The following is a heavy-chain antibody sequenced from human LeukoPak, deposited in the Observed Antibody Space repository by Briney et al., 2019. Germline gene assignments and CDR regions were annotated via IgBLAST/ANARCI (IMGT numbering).Heavy chain of an antibody. D-gene: IGHD2-21*02. Sequence: GGPLRLSCAASGFTFNNFAMTWARHAPGKGLEWVSSVIGSGGTYYADSVKGRFIISRDNSKNTLYLQRSSLRADDTALYYCVKGRGPAKGDYYNYYDYMDVWGKGTTVTVSS. J-gene: IGHJ6*03. V-gene: IGHV3-23*01. CDR2: VIGSGGT. CDR1: GFTFNNFA. CDR3: VKGRGPAKGDYYNYYDYMDV.